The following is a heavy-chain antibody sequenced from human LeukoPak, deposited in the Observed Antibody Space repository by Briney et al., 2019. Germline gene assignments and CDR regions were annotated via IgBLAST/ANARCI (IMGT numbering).Heavy chain of an antibody. V-gene: IGHV1-8*01. Sequence: ASVKVSCKASGYTFTSYDINWVRQATGQGLEWMGWMNPNSGNTGYAQKFRGRVTMTRNTSISTAYMELSGLRSEDTAVYYCARRGAVAGTNGYWGQGTLVTVSS. D-gene: IGHD6-19*01. CDR1: GYTFTSYD. CDR3: ARRGAVAGTNGY. CDR2: MNPNSGNT. J-gene: IGHJ4*02.